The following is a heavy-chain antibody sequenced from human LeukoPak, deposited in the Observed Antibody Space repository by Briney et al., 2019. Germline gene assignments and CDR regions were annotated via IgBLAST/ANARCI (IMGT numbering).Heavy chain of an antibody. CDR1: VYTFTSYG. Sequence: ASVKVSCKASVYTFTSYGISWVRQAPGQGREWMGWISAYNGNTNYAQKFQGRVTMTRDTSISTAYMELSRLRSDDTAVYYCARVAREQLVWFLVYWGQGTLVTVSS. CDR2: ISAYNGNT. D-gene: IGHD6-6*01. CDR3: ARVAREQLVWFLVY. V-gene: IGHV1-18*01. J-gene: IGHJ4*02.